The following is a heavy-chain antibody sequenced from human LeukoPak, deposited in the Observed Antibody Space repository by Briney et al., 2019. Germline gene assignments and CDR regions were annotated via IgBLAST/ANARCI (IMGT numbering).Heavy chain of an antibody. J-gene: IGHJ4*02. Sequence: GGSLRLSCAASGFILSSYAMSWVRQAPGKGLEWVSAISDSGGNTYYADSVKGRFTISRDNSKNTLYLQMNNLRAEDTAVYYCAKDSGGGWNFFDYWGQGTLVTVSS. D-gene: IGHD6-19*01. V-gene: IGHV3-23*01. CDR2: ISDSGGNT. CDR1: GFILSSYA. CDR3: AKDSGGGWNFFDY.